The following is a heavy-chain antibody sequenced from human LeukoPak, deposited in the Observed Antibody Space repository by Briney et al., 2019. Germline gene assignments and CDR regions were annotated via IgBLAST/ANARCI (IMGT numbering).Heavy chain of an antibody. CDR1: GYTFTSYA. CDR3: ARARVPRNVLRYFDWLSEFDY. V-gene: IGHV7-4-1*02. D-gene: IGHD3-9*01. J-gene: IGHJ4*02. CDR2: INTNTGNP. Sequence: ASVKVSCKASGYTFTSYAMNWVRQAPGQGLEWMGWINTNTGNPTYAQGFTGRFVFSLDTSVSTAYLQISSLKAEDTAVYYCARARVPRNVLRYFDWLSEFDYWGQGTLVTASS.